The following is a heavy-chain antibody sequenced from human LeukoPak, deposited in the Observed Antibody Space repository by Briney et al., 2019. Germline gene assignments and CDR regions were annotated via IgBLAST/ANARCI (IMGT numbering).Heavy chain of an antibody. D-gene: IGHD2-15*01. V-gene: IGHV3-21*01. J-gene: IGHJ4*02. CDR2: ISSSSSYI. CDR3: ARTLGYCSGGSCKTGNYFDY. CDR1: GFTFSSYS. Sequence: GGSLRLSCAASGFTFSSYSMNWVRQAPGKGLEWVSSISSSSSYIYYADSVKGRFTISRDNAKNSLYLQMNSLRAGDTAVYYCARTLGYCSGGSCKTGNYFDYWGQGTLVTVSS.